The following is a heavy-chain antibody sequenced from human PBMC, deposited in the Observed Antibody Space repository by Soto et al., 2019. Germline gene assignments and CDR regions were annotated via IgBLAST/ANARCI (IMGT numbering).Heavy chain of an antibody. CDR3: ARGRGRYSSGWSCFDP. Sequence: PSETLSLTGGVSGGTIRSPDWWTWVRQPPGKGLEWIGEIFQSGSTNYTPSLESRVTISVDKSKNQFSLTLTSVTAADTAVYSCARGRGRYSSGWSCFDPWGQGILVTVS. CDR2: IFQSGST. CDR1: GGTIRSPDW. V-gene: IGHV4-4*02. J-gene: IGHJ5*02. D-gene: IGHD6-19*01.